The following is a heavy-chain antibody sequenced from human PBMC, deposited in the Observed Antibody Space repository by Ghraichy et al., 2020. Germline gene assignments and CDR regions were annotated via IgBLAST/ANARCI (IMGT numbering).Heavy chain of an antibody. J-gene: IGHJ4*02. CDR1: GFTFSSYA. Sequence: GDSLNISCAASGFTFSSYAMSWVRQAPGKGLEWVSAVSGSGGSTYSADSVKGRFTISRDNYKNTLYLQLNSLRAEDTAVYYCAKAIINWGTTHFDYWGQGTLVTVSS. CDR2: VSGSGGST. D-gene: IGHD7-27*01. CDR3: AKAIINWGTTHFDY. V-gene: IGHV3-23*01.